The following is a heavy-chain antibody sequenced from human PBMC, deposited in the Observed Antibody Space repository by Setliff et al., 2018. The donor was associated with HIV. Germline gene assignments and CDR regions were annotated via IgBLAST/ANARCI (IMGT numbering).Heavy chain of an antibody. Sequence: ASVKVSCKASGGTFGSYAISWVRQAPGQGLEWMGLIHPTGAITFYPQKFQARVTMTRDTSTSTVYLELRSLRSEDTAVYFCASKGGSENYPDSDAFDIWGQGTLVTVSS. CDR2: IHPTGAIT. D-gene: IGHD3-10*01. CDR1: GGTFGSYA. V-gene: IGHV1-46*01. CDR3: ASKGGSENYPDSDAFDI. J-gene: IGHJ3*02.